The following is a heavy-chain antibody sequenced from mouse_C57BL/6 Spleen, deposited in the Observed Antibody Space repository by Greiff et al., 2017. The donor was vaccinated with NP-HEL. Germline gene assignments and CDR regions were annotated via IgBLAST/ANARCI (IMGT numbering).Heavy chain of an antibody. V-gene: IGHV1-64*01. J-gene: IGHJ2*01. D-gene: IGHD1-1*01. CDR1: GYTFTSYW. Sequence: QVQLQQPGAELVKPGASVKLSCKASGYTFTSYWMHWVKQRPGQGLEWIGMIHPNSGSTNYNEKFKSKATLTVDKSSSTAYMQLRSLTSEYSAVYYCARSPVVATSSDYWGQGTTLTVSS. CDR2: IHPNSGST. CDR3: ARSPVVATSSDY.